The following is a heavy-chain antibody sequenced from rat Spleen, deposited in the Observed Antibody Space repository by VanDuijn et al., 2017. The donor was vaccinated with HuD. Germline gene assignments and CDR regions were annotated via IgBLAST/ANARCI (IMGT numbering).Heavy chain of an antibody. CDR2: INYSGIT. V-gene: IGHV3-1*01. D-gene: IGHD1-11*01. CDR3: ARWRSRDYFDY. J-gene: IGHJ2*01. CDR1: DYSITNNY. Sequence: EVQLQESGPGLVKPSQSLSLSCSVTDYSITNNYWGWIRKFPGNKMEWIGHINYSGITGYNPSLKSRISITRDTSRIQFFLQLNSVTTEDTATYYCARWRSRDYFDYWGQGVMVTVSS.